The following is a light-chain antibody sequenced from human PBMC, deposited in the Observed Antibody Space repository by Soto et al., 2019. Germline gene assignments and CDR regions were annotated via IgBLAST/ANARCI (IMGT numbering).Light chain of an antibody. CDR1: SSNIGSNY. Sequence: QSVLTQAPSASGTPGQRVTISCSGSSSNIGSNYVYWSQQLPGTAPKLLIYSNNQRPSGVPDRFSGSKSGTSASLAISGLQAEDEADYYCSSYTITSTLVIFGGGTKLTVL. CDR2: SNN. J-gene: IGLJ2*01. V-gene: IGLV1-47*02. CDR3: SSYTITSTLVI.